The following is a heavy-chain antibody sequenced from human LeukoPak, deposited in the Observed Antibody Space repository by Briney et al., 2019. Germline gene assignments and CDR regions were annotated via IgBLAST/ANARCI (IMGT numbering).Heavy chain of an antibody. J-gene: IGHJ4*02. CDR3: AKSRYGDYPXXXDY. CDR1: GFTFSSYG. D-gene: IGHD4-17*01. Sequence: GRSLRLSCAASGFTFSSYGMHWVRQAPGKGLEWVAVISYDGSNKYYADSVKGRFTISRDNSKNTLYLQMNSLRAEDTAVYYCAKSRYGDYPXXXDYWGQGTLVTVSS. CDR2: ISYDGSNK. V-gene: IGHV3-30*18.